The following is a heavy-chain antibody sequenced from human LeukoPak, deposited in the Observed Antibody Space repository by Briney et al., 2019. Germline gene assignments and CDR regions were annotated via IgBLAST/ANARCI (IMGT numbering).Heavy chain of an antibody. CDR2: IKQDGSEK. CDR3: ASQRFSSSWYIYFDY. Sequence: QPGGSLRLSCAASGFTFSSYWMSWVRQAPGKGLEWVANIKQDGSEKYYVDSVKGRFTISRDNAENSLYLQMNSLRAEDTAVYYCASQRFSSSWYIYFDYWGQGTLVTVSS. V-gene: IGHV3-7*01. CDR1: GFTFSSYW. J-gene: IGHJ4*02. D-gene: IGHD6-13*01.